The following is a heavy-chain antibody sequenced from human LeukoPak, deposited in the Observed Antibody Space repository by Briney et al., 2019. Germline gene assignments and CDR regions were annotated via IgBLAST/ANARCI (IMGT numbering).Heavy chain of an antibody. Sequence: SVKVSCKASGGTFSSYAISWVRQAPGQGLEWMGGIIPIFGTANYAQKFQGRVTITADESTSTAYMELSSLRSEDTAVYYCASLRNYGLLYWYFDLWGRGTLVTVSS. CDR2: IIPIFGTA. D-gene: IGHD1-26*01. CDR1: GGTFSSYA. CDR3: ASLRNYGLLYWYFDL. V-gene: IGHV1-69*13. J-gene: IGHJ2*01.